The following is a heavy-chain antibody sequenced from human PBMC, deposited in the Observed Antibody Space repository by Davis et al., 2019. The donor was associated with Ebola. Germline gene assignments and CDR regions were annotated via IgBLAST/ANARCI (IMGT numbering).Heavy chain of an antibody. CDR2: INQDGRET. CDR1: GFSYGDYW. CDR3: SVTVAAFDI. D-gene: IGHD1-14*01. V-gene: IGHV3-7*03. J-gene: IGHJ3*02. Sequence: GESLKISCAASGFSYGDYWMNWVRQAPGKGLEWVANINQDGRETYYVDSVKGRFTISRDNAKKSLYLQMNSLKTEDTAVYYCSVTVAAFDIWGQGTMVTVSS.